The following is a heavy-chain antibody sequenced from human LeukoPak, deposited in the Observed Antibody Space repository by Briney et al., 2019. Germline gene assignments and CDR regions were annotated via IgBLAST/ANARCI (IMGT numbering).Heavy chain of an antibody. CDR3: ARAVAGTGIFDY. V-gene: IGHV3-9*01. CDR1: GFTFDDYA. J-gene: IGHJ4*02. D-gene: IGHD6-19*01. Sequence: GGSLRLSCAASGFTFDDYAMHWVRHAPGKGLEWVSGISWNSGSIGYADSVKGRFTISRDNAKNSLYLQMNSLRAEDTALYYCARAVAGTGIFDYWGQGTLVTVSS. CDR2: ISWNSGSI.